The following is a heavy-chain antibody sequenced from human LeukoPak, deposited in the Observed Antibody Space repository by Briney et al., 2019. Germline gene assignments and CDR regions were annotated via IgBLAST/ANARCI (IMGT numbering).Heavy chain of an antibody. Sequence: SETLSLTCTVSGGSVSSSSYYWGWIRQPPGKGLEWIGSISYSGTNYNNPPLKSRVSISIDTSKNQFSVKLTSVTAADTAMCYCASLGTLRSWGQGTLVTVSS. D-gene: IGHD7-27*01. V-gene: IGHV4-39*01. J-gene: IGHJ5*02. CDR1: GGSVSSSSYY. CDR2: ISYSGTN. CDR3: ASLGTLRS.